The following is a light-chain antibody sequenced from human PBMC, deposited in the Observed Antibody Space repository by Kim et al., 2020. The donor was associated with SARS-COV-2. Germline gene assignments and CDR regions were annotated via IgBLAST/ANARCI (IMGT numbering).Light chain of an antibody. V-gene: IGKV3-20*01. Sequence: SPEERASLSCRASPSVSSSYLAWYQQKPGQAPRLLIYGASSRATGIPDRFSGSESGTDFTLTISRLEPEDFAVYYCQQYGSSPLTFGGGTKVDIK. CDR2: GAS. CDR1: PSVSSSY. CDR3: QQYGSSPLT. J-gene: IGKJ4*01.